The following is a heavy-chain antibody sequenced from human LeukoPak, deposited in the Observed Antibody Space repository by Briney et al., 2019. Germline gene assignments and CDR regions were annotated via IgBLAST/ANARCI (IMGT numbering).Heavy chain of an antibody. V-gene: IGHV1-8*01. CDR3: ARTLHSSGWYHY. CDR1: GYTFTSYD. CDR2: MNPNSGNT. D-gene: IGHD6-19*01. Sequence: ASVKVTCKASGYTFTSYDINWVRHATGQGLEWMGWMNPNSGNTGYAQKFQGRVTMTRNTSISTAYMELSSLRSEDTAVYYCARTLHSSGWYHYWGQGTLVTVSS. J-gene: IGHJ4*02.